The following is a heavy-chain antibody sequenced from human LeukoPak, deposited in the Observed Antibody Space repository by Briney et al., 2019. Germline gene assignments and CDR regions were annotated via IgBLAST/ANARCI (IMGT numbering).Heavy chain of an antibody. CDR1: GFAFSTYA. D-gene: IGHD2-21*02. CDR2: ISYNGGAT. Sequence: PGGSLRLSCAASGFAFSTYAMSWVRQAPGKGLEWVSGISYNGGATKYADSVKGRFTISRDDSKNTVYLQMNSLRAEDTAVYYCAKRLRGMYYFDYWGQGTLVTVSS. V-gene: IGHV3-23*01. J-gene: IGHJ4*02. CDR3: AKRLRGMYYFDY.